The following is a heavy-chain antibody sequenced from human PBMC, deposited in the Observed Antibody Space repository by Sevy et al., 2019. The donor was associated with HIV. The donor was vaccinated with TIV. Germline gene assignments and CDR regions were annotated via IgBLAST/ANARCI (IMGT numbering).Heavy chain of an antibody. CDR2: IKQDGSEK. D-gene: IGHD2-8*02. V-gene: IGHV3-7*03. CDR1: GFTFSSYW. CDR3: ARDNALVAHDY. J-gene: IGHJ4*02. Sequence: GGSLRLSCAASGFTFSSYWMSWVRQAPGKGLEWVANIKQDGSEKYYVDSVKGRFTISRDNAKNSLYLRMNSLRAEDTAVYYCARDNALVAHDYWGQGTLVTVSS.